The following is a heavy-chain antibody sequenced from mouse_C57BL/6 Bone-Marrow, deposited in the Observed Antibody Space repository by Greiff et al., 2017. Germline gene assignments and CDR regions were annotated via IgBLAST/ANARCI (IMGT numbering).Heavy chain of an antibody. Sequence: EVMLVESGGGLVQPGGSMKLSCVASGFTFSNYWMNWVRQSPEKGLEWVAQIRLKSDNYATHYAESVKGRFTISRDDSKSSVYLQMNNLRAEDTGIYYCTDYGSRYYFDYWGQGTTLTVSS. D-gene: IGHD1-1*01. J-gene: IGHJ2*01. CDR3: TDYGSRYYFDY. V-gene: IGHV6-3*01. CDR1: GFTFSNYW. CDR2: IRLKSDNYAT.